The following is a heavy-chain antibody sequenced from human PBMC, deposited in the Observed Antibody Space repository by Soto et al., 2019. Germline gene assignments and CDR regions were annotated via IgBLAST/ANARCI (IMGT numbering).Heavy chain of an antibody. CDR1: GGSISSSGYN. CDR2: IYYSGST. V-gene: IGHV4-31*03. Sequence: QVQLQESGPGLVKPSQTLSLTCTVSGGSISSSGYNWSWIRQHPGKGLEWIGYIYYSGSTYYKPYLKSRVTMTGDTSQNQFSLKLSPVTAADTAVYFCAGYGSGSYYPTTFDYWGQGTLVTVSS. D-gene: IGHD3-10*01. CDR3: AGYGSGSYYPTTFDY. J-gene: IGHJ4*02.